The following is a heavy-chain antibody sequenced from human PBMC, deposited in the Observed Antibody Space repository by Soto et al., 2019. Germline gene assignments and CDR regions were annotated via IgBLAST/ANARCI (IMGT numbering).Heavy chain of an antibody. V-gene: IGHV1-3*01. Sequence: QVQLVQSGAEVKKPGDSVKVSCKASRDSFTKCAIHWVRQAPGQGVEWMGWISPDNGYTGYSQKFEGRVTITRDTSASTAYMELSSLRSEDTAVFYCARETWGSYRPGDDWGQGTLVTVSP. CDR2: ISPDNGYT. CDR3: ARETWGSYRPGDD. CDR1: RDSFTKCA. D-gene: IGHD3-16*02. J-gene: IGHJ4*02.